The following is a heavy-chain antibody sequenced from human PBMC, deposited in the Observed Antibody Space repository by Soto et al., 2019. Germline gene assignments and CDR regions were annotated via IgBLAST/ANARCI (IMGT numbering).Heavy chain of an antibody. CDR3: AKRRGAGGHFDY. V-gene: IGHV3-23*01. J-gene: IGHJ4*02. CDR2: VSIGGST. Sequence: GGSLRLSCAASGFTFSSYAMGWVRQGPGKGLEWVAVVSIGGSTHYADSVRGRFTISRDNSKNTLSLQMNSLTAEDTAVYFCAKRRGAGGHFDYWGQGALVTVPS. D-gene: IGHD2-15*01. CDR1: GFTFSSYA.